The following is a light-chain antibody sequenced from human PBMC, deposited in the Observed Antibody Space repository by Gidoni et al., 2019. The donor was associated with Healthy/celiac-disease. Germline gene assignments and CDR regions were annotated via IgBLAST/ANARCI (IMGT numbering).Light chain of an antibody. CDR2: KAS. Sequence: IQMTQSPSTLSASVGDRVTITCRASQSISSWLAWYQQKPGKAPKLLIYKASSLESGVPSRFSGSGSGTEFTLTISSLQPDDFATYYCQQYGTFXQXTKVEIK. V-gene: IGKV1-5*03. CDR3: QQYGT. J-gene: IGKJ1*01. CDR1: QSISSW.